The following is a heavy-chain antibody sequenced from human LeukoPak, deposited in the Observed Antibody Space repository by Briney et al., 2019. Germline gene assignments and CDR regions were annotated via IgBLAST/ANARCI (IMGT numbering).Heavy chain of an antibody. J-gene: IGHJ4*02. Sequence: GGSLRLSCAASGFTFSSNAMSWVRQAPGKGLEWVSGISGSGGSTYYVDSVKGRFTISRDNAKNSLYLQMNSLRAGDTAVYYCARDPQGYSSSWFDYWGQGTLVTVSS. CDR1: GFTFSSNA. V-gene: IGHV3-23*01. D-gene: IGHD6-13*01. CDR2: ISGSGGST. CDR3: ARDPQGYSSSWFDY.